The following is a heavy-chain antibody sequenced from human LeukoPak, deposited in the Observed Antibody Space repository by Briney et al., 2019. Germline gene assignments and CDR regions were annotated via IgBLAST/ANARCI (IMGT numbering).Heavy chain of an antibody. Sequence: SVKVSCKASGGAFSSYAISWVRQAPGQGLEWMGGIIPIFGTANYAQKFQGRVTITADESTSTAYMELSSLRSEDTAVYYCARVNGDYGYFDYWGQGTLVTVSS. CDR2: IIPIFGTA. J-gene: IGHJ4*02. CDR3: ARVNGDYGYFDY. D-gene: IGHD4-17*01. V-gene: IGHV1-69*13. CDR1: GGAFSSYA.